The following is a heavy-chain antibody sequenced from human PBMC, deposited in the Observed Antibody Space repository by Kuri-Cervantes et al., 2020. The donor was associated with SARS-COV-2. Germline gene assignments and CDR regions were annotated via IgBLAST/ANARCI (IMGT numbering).Heavy chain of an antibody. J-gene: IGHJ4*02. CDR3: ECGSGSYYSAFDY. CDR1: GFTFSSFA. D-gene: IGHD3-10*01. CDR2: ISYDGSNK. V-gene: IGHV3-30*17. Sequence: GGSLRPSCAASGFTFSSFAMHWVRQAPGKGLEWVAVISYDGSNKYYADSVKCRFTISRDNSNNTIYLQMNSLRGEDTAVYYFECGSGSYYSAFDYWGQGTLVTVSS.